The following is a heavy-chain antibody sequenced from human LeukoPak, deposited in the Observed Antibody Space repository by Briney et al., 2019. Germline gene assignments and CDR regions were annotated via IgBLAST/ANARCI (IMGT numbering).Heavy chain of an antibody. V-gene: IGHV1-2*06. CDR1: GYTFTGYY. J-gene: IGHJ5*02. CDR2: INPNSGGT. CDR3: ARLCSGGSCYIGFDP. D-gene: IGHD2-15*01. Sequence: ASVKVSCKASGYTFTGYYMHWVRQAPGQGLEWMGRINPNSGGTNYAQKFQGRVTMTRDTSISTAHMELSRLRSDDTAVYYCARLCSGGSCYIGFDPWGQGTLVTVSS.